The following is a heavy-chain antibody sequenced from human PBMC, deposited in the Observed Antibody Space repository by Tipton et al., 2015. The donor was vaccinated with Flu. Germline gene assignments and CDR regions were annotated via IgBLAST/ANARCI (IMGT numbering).Heavy chain of an antibody. V-gene: IGHV3-30*18. CDR1: GFTFSSYG. J-gene: IGHJ4*02. Sequence: SLRLSCAASGFTFSSYGMHWVRQAPGKGLEWVAVISYDGSNKYYADSVKGRFTISRDNSKNTLYLQMNSLRAEDTAVYYCAKEYSSGWLAGGDYWGQGTLVTVSS. D-gene: IGHD6-19*01. CDR2: ISYDGSNK. CDR3: AKEYSSGWLAGGDY.